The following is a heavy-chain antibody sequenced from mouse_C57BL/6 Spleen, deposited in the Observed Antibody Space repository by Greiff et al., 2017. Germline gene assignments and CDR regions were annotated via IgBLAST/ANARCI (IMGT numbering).Heavy chain of an antibody. Sequence: QVQLKESGPGLVQPSQSLSITCTVSGFSLTSYGVHWVRQSPGKGLEWLGVIWSGGSTDYNAAFISRLGIRKDNSKSQVFFKRNSLQADDTAIYYWARAYSDGRDYFDYWGQGTTLTVSS. V-gene: IGHV2-2*01. J-gene: IGHJ2*01. CDR3: ARAYSDGRDYFDY. D-gene: IGHD2-12*01. CDR2: IWSGGST. CDR1: GFSLTSYG.